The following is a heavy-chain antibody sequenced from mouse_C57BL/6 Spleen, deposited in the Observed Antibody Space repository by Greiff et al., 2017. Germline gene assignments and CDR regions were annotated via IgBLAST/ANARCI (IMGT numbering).Heavy chain of an antibody. V-gene: IGHV1-50*01. CDR1: GYTFTSYW. D-gene: IGHD2-4*01. J-gene: IGHJ3*01. CDR3: ASTMITTRGFAY. CDR2: IDPSDSYT. Sequence: VQLQQPGAELVKPGASVKLSCKASGYTFTSYWMQWVKQRPGQGLEWIGEIDPSDSYTNYNQKFKGKATLTVDTSSSTAYMQLSSLTSEDSAVYYCASTMITTRGFAYWGQGTLVTVSA.